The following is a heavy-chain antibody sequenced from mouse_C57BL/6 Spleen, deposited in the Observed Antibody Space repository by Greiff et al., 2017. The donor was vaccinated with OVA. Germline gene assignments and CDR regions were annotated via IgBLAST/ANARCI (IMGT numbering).Heavy chain of an antibody. D-gene: IGHD2-2*01. J-gene: IGHJ3*01. V-gene: IGHV1-4*01. Sequence: QVQLKESGAELARPGASVKMSCKASGYTFTSYTMHWVKQRPGQGLEWIGYINPSSGYTKYNQKFKDKATSTADKSSSTAYMQLSSLTSEDSAVYYCARWGNGYAWFAYWGQGTLVTVSA. CDR3: ARWGNGYAWFAY. CDR2: INPSSGYT. CDR1: GYTFTSYT.